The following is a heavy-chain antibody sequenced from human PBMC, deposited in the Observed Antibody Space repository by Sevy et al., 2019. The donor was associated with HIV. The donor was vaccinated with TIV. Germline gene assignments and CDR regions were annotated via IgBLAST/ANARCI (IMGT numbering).Heavy chain of an antibody. CDR2: ISSSSSYI. Sequence: GGSLRLSCAASGFTFSSYSMNWVRQAPGKGLEWVSSISSSSSYIYYADSVKGRFTISRDNAKNSLYLQMNSLRAEDTAVYYCARESTLFGVPPFPYYYYGMDVWGQGTTVTVSS. V-gene: IGHV3-21*01. D-gene: IGHD3-3*01. J-gene: IGHJ6*02. CDR1: GFTFSSYS. CDR3: ARESTLFGVPPFPYYYYGMDV.